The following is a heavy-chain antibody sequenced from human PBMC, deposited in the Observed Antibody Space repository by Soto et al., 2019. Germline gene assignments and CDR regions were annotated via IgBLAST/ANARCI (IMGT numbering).Heavy chain of an antibody. J-gene: IGHJ4*02. Sequence: VNLVESGGGVVQPGRSLRLSCATSGFNFLSYGMHWVRQAPGKGLEWVASVWFDGSNENYADSVKARFTISRDNSKNTIYLQMDSLRAEDTAVYYWVRDWSSTANSVNDYWGQGTLVTVSS. CDR3: VRDWSSTANSVNDY. CDR1: GFNFLSYG. D-gene: IGHD2-21*02. CDR2: VWFDGSNE. V-gene: IGHV3-33*01.